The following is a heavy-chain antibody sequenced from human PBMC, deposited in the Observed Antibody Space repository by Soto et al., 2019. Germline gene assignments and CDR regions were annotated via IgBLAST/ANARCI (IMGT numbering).Heavy chain of an antibody. CDR3: VQAFLVQAAGVYDGMDV. J-gene: IGHJ6*02. CDR2: ISYDGSNK. Sequence: QVQLVESGGGVVQPGRYLRLSCSASGFTFSSYGLHWVRQAPGKGLEWVAVISYDGSNKYYADSVKGRFTIYRDNSKNTPYLQMTSLRAEDTAVYYCVQAFLVQAAGVYDGMDVWGQGTTVTVSS. D-gene: IGHD2-2*01. CDR1: GFTFSSYG. V-gene: IGHV3-30*03.